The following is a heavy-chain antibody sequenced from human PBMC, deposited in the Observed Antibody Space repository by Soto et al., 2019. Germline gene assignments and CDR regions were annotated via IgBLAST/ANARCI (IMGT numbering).Heavy chain of an antibody. D-gene: IGHD6-13*01. Sequence: GASVKVSCKASGGTFSSYTISWVRQAPGQGLEWMGRIIPSRGRTNYAQKFQGRVTMTRDTSTSTVYMELSSLRSEDTAVYYCARSPPPYSSSWSLGYFDLWGRGTLVTVSS. J-gene: IGHJ2*01. CDR2: IIPSRGRT. CDR1: GGTFSSYT. V-gene: IGHV1-69*02. CDR3: ARSPPPYSSSWSLGYFDL.